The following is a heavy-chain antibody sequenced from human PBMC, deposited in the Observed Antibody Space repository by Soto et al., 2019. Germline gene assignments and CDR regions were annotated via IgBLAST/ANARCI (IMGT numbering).Heavy chain of an antibody. J-gene: IGHJ4*02. CDR3: VPAPYFSGSSCYTRCLDC. Sequence: PGGSLRLSCAVSGFTLSDHYIDWVRQAPGKGLEWVGRGRDKPQGYSTAYAASVKGRFTTSRDESKNSAYLQMNSLKTEDTGVYYCVPAPYFSGSSCYTRCLDCWGQGTLVTVSS. D-gene: IGHD3-22*01. V-gene: IGHV3-72*01. CDR1: GFTLSDHY. CDR2: GRDKPQGYST.